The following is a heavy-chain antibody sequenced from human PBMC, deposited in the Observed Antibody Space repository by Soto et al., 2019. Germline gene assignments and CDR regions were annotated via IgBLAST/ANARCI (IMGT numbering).Heavy chain of an antibody. CDR1: GYSFTNYW. D-gene: IGHD6-13*01. Sequence: GESLKISCKGSGYSFTNYWIGWVRQIPGKGLEWMGIIYPGDSDTRYSPSFQGQVTNSADKSISTAYVQWSSLKASDTAMYYWARPRDSSSWNALDLWGQGTMVTVSS. V-gene: IGHV5-51*01. CDR3: ARPRDSSSWNALDL. CDR2: IYPGDSDT. J-gene: IGHJ3*01.